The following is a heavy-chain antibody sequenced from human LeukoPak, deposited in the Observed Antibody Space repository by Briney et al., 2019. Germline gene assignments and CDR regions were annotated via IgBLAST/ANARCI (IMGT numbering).Heavy chain of an antibody. V-gene: IGHV3-48*04. D-gene: IGHD2-15*01. CDR2: ISSSSNTI. CDR1: GFTFSSYS. CDR3: ARRSPGYCSGSTCHGFQH. Sequence: PGGSLRLSCAAPGFTFSSYSMNWVRQAPGKGLEWISYISSSSNTIYYADSVKGRFTISRDNAKNSLFLQMSSLRAEDTAVYYCARRSPGYCSGSTCHGFQHWGQGTLVTVSS. J-gene: IGHJ1*01.